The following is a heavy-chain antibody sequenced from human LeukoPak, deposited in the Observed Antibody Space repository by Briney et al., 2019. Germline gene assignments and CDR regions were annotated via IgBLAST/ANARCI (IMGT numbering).Heavy chain of an antibody. D-gene: IGHD6-19*01. CDR2: ISSSSSTI. Sequence: PGGSLRLSCAASGFMFSSYSMNWVRQAPGKGLEWVSYISSSSSTIYYADSVKGRFTISRDNSKNTLYLQMNSLRAEDTAVYYCARDIEDSSGWFVGYWGQGTLVTVSS. J-gene: IGHJ4*02. CDR3: ARDIEDSSGWFVGY. V-gene: IGHV3-48*01. CDR1: GFMFSSYS.